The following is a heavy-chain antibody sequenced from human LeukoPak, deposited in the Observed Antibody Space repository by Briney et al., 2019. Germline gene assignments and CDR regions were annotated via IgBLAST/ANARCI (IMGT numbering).Heavy chain of an antibody. CDR2: IKQDGSEK. V-gene: IGHV3-7*01. D-gene: IGHD3-22*01. CDR1: GFTFSNYA. Sequence: GGSLRLSCAASGFTFSNYAMSWVRQAPGKGLEWVANIKQDGSEKYYVDSVKGRFTISRDNAKNSLYLQMNSLRAEDTAVYYCARSWSSGYWFPATASFDCWGQGTLVTVSP. CDR3: ARSWSSGYWFPATASFDC. J-gene: IGHJ4*02.